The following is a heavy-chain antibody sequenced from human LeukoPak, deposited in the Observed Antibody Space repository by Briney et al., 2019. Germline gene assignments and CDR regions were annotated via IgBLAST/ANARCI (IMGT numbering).Heavy chain of an antibody. CDR1: GGSVSSNSSA. Sequence: HSQTLSLTCAISGGSVSSNSSAWNWIKQSPSRGLEWLGRTYYRSKWYNDYAVSVKSRITINPDTSKNQFSLQLNSVTPEDTAVYYCARFGRGRLLFDIWGQGTMVTVSP. CDR3: ARFGRGRLLFDI. V-gene: IGHV6-1*01. CDR2: TYYRSKWYN. J-gene: IGHJ3*02. D-gene: IGHD5-12*01.